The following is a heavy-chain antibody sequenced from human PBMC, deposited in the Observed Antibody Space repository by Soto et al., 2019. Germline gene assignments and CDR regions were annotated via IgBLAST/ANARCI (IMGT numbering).Heavy chain of an antibody. Sequence: ASETLSLTCAVSGGSISGSYYYWAWLRQSPGKGPEWIGSVFYTGFTSYNPSLESRVSVSVGTSKSQFSLKLSAVTAADTAVYYCATSQKGYNWNYFDHWGQGALVTVSS. D-gene: IGHD1-20*01. J-gene: IGHJ4*02. V-gene: IGHV4-39*01. CDR2: VFYTGFT. CDR3: ATSQKGYNWNYFDH. CDR1: GGSISGSYYY.